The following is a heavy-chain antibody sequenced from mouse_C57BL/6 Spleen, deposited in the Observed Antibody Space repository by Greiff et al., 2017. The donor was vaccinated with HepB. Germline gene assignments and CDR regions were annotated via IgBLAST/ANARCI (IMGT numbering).Heavy chain of an antibody. CDR3: ARGGGYYGNYLYAMDY. V-gene: IGHV1-64*01. Sequence: VQLQQSGAELVKPGASVKLSCKASGYTFTSYWMHWVKQRPGQGLEWIGMIHPNSGSTNYNEKFKSKATLTVDKSSSTAYMQLSSLTSEDSAVYYCARGGGYYGNYLYAMDYWGQGTSVTVSS. J-gene: IGHJ4*01. CDR2: IHPNSGST. D-gene: IGHD2-1*01. CDR1: GYTFTSYW.